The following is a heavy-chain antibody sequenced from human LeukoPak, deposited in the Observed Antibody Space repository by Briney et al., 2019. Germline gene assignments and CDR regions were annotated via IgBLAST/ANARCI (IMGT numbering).Heavy chain of an antibody. CDR2: ISSSSSYI. D-gene: IGHD3-22*01. V-gene: IGHV3-21*01. Sequence: KPGGSLRLSCAASGFTFSSYSMNWVRQAPGKGLEWVSSISSSSSYIYYADSVKGRFTISRDNAKNSLFLQMNSLRAEDTAVYYCATYYYYDSSQYYFDYWGQGTLVTVSS. CDR1: GFTFSSYS. J-gene: IGHJ4*02. CDR3: ATYYYYDSSQYYFDY.